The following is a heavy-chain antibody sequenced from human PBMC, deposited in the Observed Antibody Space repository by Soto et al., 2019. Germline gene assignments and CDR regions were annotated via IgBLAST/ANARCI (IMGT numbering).Heavy chain of an antibody. V-gene: IGHV1-69*12. CDR3: ARERGSIAAAGTFDY. J-gene: IGHJ4*02. CDR2: IIPIFGTA. Sequence: QVQLVQSGAEVKKPGSSVKVSCKASGGTFSSYAISWVRQAPGQGLEWMGGIIPIFGTANYAQKFQGRVTIXXEXATXTGYMELSSLRSEDTAVYYCARERGSIAAAGTFDYWGQGTLVTVSS. CDR1: GGTFSSYA. D-gene: IGHD6-13*01.